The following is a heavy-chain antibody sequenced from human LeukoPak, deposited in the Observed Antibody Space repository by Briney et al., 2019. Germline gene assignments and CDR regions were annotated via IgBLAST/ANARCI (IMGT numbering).Heavy chain of an antibody. CDR2: IYYSGST. J-gene: IGHJ3*02. D-gene: IGHD3-22*01. CDR3: ARRTYYYDSRGAFDI. CDR1: GGSISSSYSY. Sequence: PSETLSLTCTVSGGSISSSYSYWGWIRQPPGKGLEWIGNIYYSGSTYYSPSLTSRVTVSVDTSENQFSLKLSSVTAADTAVYYCARRTYYYDSRGAFDIWGQGTMVTVSS. V-gene: IGHV4-39*07.